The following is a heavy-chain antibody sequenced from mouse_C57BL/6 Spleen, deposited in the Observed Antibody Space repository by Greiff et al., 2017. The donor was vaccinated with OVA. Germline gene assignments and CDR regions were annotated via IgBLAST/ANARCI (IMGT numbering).Heavy chain of an antibody. J-gene: IGHJ2*01. Sequence: VQLQQSGAELVRPGASVKLSCTASGFNIKDYYMHWVQQRPEQGLEWIGRIDPEDGDTEYAPKFQGKATMTADTASNTAYLQLSSLTSEDTAVYYCTTLITTVVADYFDYWGQGTTLTVSS. V-gene: IGHV14-1*01. CDR2: IDPEDGDT. CDR1: GFNIKDYY. D-gene: IGHD1-1*01. CDR3: TTLITTVVADYFDY.